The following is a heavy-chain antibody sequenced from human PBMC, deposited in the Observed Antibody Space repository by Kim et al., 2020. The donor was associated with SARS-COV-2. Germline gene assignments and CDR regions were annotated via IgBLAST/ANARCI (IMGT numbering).Heavy chain of an antibody. CDR3: ARDQHSSGWIFDY. Sequence: SETLSLTCTVSGGSISSGGYYWSWIRQHTGKGLEWIGYIYYSGSTYYNPSLKSRVTISVDTSKNQFSLKLSSVTAADTAVYYCARDQHSSGWIFDYWGQGTLVTVSS. CDR2: IYYSGST. D-gene: IGHD3-22*01. CDR1: GGSISSGGYY. V-gene: IGHV4-31*03. J-gene: IGHJ4*02.